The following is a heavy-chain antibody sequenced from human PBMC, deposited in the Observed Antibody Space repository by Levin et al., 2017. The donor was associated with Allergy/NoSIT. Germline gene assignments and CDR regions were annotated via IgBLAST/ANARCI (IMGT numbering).Heavy chain of an antibody. D-gene: IGHD4-17*01. CDR1: GYTFTSYA. J-gene: IGHJ4*02. V-gene: IGHV7-4-1*02. CDR3: ARGGDKYGDYGLFDY. CDR2: INTNTGNP. Sequence: GESLKISCKASGYTFTSYAMNWVRQAPGQGLEWMGWINTNTGNPTYAQGFTGRFVFSLDTSVSTAYLQISSLKAEDTAVYYCARGGDKYGDYGLFDYWGQGTLVTVSS.